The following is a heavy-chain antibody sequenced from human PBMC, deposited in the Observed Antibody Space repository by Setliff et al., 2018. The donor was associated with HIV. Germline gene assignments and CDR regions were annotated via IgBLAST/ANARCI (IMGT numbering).Heavy chain of an antibody. CDR3: TSICRDMVRGVIPDY. Sequence: GGSLRLSCKASGFTFSDHTMSWFRQAPGKGLECIGFIRSKAYGGTTEYAASVKGRFTISRDDSKSIAYLQMNSLKTEDTAVYYCTSICRDMVRGVIPDYWGQGTLVTVSS. CDR1: GFTFSDHT. J-gene: IGHJ4*02. D-gene: IGHD3-10*01. CDR2: IRSKAYGGTT. V-gene: IGHV3-49*03.